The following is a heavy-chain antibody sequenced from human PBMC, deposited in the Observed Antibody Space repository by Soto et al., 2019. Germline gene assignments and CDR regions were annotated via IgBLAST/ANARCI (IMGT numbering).Heavy chain of an antibody. J-gene: IGHJ4*02. CDR2: IIPIFGTA. CDR3: ARLWGTVAGYFDY. V-gene: IGHV1-69*13. D-gene: IGHD4-17*01. Sequence: GASVKVSCKASGGTFSSYAISWVRQAPGQGLEWMGGIIPIFGTANYAQKFQGRVTITADESTSTAYMELSGLRSEDTAVYYCARLWGTVAGYFDYWGQGTLVTVSS. CDR1: GGTFSSYA.